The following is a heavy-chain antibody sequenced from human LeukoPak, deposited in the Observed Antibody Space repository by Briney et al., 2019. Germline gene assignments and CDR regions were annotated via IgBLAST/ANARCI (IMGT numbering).Heavy chain of an antibody. CDR1: GFTFGDYA. J-gene: IGHJ5*02. Sequence: GGSLRLSCTASGFTFGDYAMSWFRQAPGKGLEWVGFIRSKAYGGTTEYAASVKGRFTISRDDSKSIAYLQMNSLKTEDTAVYYCTREIGAYYDFWSGINWFDPWGQGTPVTVSS. D-gene: IGHD3-3*01. V-gene: IGHV3-49*03. CDR3: TREIGAYYDFWSGINWFDP. CDR2: IRSKAYGGTT.